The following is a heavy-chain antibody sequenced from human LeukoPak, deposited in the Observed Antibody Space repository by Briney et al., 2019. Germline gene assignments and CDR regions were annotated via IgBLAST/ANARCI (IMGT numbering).Heavy chain of an antibody. CDR3: ARGDINYYDSSGYFH. D-gene: IGHD3-22*01. CDR1: GFTLRTFT. Sequence: GGSLRLSCAASGFTLRTFTMSWIRQAPGKGLQWVSSISGGGKHIYYRDSVKGRFTISRDNARNSLSLQMNSLRAEDTAVYYCARGDINYYDSSGYFHWGQGTLVTVSS. V-gene: IGHV3-21*01. CDR2: ISGGGKHI. J-gene: IGHJ4*02.